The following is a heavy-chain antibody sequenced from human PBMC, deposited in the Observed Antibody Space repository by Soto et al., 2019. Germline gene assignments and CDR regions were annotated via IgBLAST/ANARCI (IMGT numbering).Heavy chain of an antibody. CDR3: ARQSLYCSSTSCYEGHPPLDY. CDR2: IYPGDSDT. CDR1: GYSFTSYW. D-gene: IGHD2-2*01. Sequence: PGESLKISCKGSGYSFTSYWIGWVRQMPGKGLEWMGIIYPGDSDTRYSPSFQGQVTISADKSISTAYLQWSSLKASDTAMYYCARQSLYCSSTSCYEGHPPLDYWGQGTLVTVSS. J-gene: IGHJ4*02. V-gene: IGHV5-51*01.